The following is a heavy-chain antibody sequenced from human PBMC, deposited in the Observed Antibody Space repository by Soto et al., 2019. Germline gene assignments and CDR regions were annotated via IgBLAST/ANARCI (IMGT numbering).Heavy chain of an antibody. CDR1: GYTFTSYY. V-gene: IGHV1-46*03. CDR2: INPSGGST. CDR3: ARGPRAYLSGYPHDAFDI. J-gene: IGHJ3*02. Sequence: ASVKVSCKASGYTFTSYYMHWVRQAPGQGLEWMGIINPSGGSTSYAQKFQGRVTMTRDMSTSTVYMELSSLRSEDTAVYYCARGPRAYLSGYPHDAFDIWGQGTMVTVSS. D-gene: IGHD5-12*01.